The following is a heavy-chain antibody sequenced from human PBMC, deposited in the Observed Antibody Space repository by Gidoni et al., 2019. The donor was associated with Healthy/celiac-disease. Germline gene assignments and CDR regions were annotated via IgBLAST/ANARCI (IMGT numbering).Heavy chain of an antibody. CDR2: INSDGSST. CDR1: GFTFSSYW. Sequence: EVQLVESGGGLVQHGGSLRLSCAASGFTFSSYWMHWVRQAPGKGLVWVSRINSDGSSTSYADSVKGRFTISRDNAKNTLYLQMNSLRAEDTAVYYCARDPGATTIYYYYGMDVWGQGTTVTVSS. CDR3: ARDPGATTIYYYYGMDV. V-gene: IGHV3-74*01. D-gene: IGHD1-26*01. J-gene: IGHJ6*02.